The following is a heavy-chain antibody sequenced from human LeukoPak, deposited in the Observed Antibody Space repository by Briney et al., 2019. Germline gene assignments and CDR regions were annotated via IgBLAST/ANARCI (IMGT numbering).Heavy chain of an antibody. Sequence: GGSLRLSCAASVFTFSSYDMHWVRQATGKGRGWVSAIGTAGDTYYPCSVKCPFTITRENAKNSLYLQMNSLRARDTAVYYCARVDPGASYDYWGQGTLVTVSS. D-gene: IGHD2-2*03. CDR1: VFTFSSYD. CDR2: IGTAGDT. J-gene: IGHJ4*02. V-gene: IGHV3-13*01. CDR3: ARVDPGASYDY.